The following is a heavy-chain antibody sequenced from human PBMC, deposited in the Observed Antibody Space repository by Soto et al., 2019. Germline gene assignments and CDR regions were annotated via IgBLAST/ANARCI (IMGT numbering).Heavy chain of an antibody. CDR1: GFSLSNARMG. Sequence: QVTLKESGPVLVKPTETLTLTCTVSGFSLSNARMGVSWIRQPPGKALEWLAHIFSNDEKSYSTSLKSRLTXPXHXXKRQVVLTMTTMDPVDTATYYCARIPRWRVGAADYWGQGTLVTVSS. CDR3: ARIPRWRVGAADY. V-gene: IGHV2-26*01. D-gene: IGHD2-15*01. CDR2: IFSNDEK. J-gene: IGHJ4*02.